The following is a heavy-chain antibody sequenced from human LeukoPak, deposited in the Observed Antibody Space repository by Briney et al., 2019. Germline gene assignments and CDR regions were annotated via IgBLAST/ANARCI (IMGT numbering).Heavy chain of an antibody. CDR3: ARSMSRGITVYYFDY. Sequence: GGSLRLSCAASGFTFSSYAMHWVRQAPGKGLEYVSAISSNGGSTYYANSVKGRFTISRDNSRNTLYLQMGSLRAEDMAVYYCARSMSRGITVYYFDYWGQGTLATVSS. CDR1: GFTFSSYA. D-gene: IGHD6-19*01. CDR2: ISSNGGST. V-gene: IGHV3-64*01. J-gene: IGHJ4*02.